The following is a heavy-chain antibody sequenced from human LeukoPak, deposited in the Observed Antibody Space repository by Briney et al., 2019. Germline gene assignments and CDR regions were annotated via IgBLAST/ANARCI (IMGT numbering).Heavy chain of an antibody. V-gene: IGHV3-7*05. CDR3: VRDMDV. J-gene: IGHJ6*02. CDR2: TKQYGTER. CDR1: GFTLCRYR. Sequence: GGSLRLSCEASGFTLCRYRVTWGRQDPGKRLEWEANTKQYGTERHYVDPVKGLSTITRNNAKNSLYLQMNTLRAEDTAVYYCVRDMDVWGQGTTVTVSS.